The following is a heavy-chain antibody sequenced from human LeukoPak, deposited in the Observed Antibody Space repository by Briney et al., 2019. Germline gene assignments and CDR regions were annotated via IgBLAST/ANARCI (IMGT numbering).Heavy chain of an antibody. CDR3: ARDSPDYGASLGYFDL. D-gene: IGHD4-17*01. V-gene: IGHV4-31*03. CDR2: IYYSGST. J-gene: IGHJ2*01. CDR1: GGSISSGGYY. Sequence: PSETLSLTCTVSGGSISSGGYYWSWIRQHPGKGLEWIGYIYYSGSTYYNPSLKSRVTISVDTSKSQFSLKLSSVTAADTAVYYCARDSPDYGASLGYFDLWGRGTLVTVSS.